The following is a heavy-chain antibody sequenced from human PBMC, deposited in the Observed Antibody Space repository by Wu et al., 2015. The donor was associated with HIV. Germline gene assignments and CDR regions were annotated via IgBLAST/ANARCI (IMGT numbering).Heavy chain of an antibody. Sequence: QVQLVQSGAEVKKPGSSVKVSCRTSGYTFTSYGFSWVRQAPGQGLEWMGRLIPMYGTANYAQKFQGRVTITADESTNTAYMAVSSLRSDDTAVYYCAGGGGRTSMDPFDFWGQGHWSPSP. CDR2: LIPMYGTA. J-gene: IGHJ4*02. D-gene: IGHD5-18*01. CDR1: GYTFTSYG. CDR3: AGGGGRTSMDPFDF. V-gene: IGHV1-69*15.